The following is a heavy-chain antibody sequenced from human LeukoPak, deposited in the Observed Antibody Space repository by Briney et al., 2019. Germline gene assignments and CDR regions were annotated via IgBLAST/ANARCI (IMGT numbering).Heavy chain of an antibody. CDR2: ISADDRYT. CDR3: ARSSSYTSSWHEDY. V-gene: IGHV1-18*01. D-gene: IGHD6-13*01. Sequence: ASVNVSCKTSGYSFNKFGVTWVRQVPGQGLEWMGWISADDRYTNYAQNLQGRVTLTRDTSTTTAYLELRGLQSDDTAIYYCARSSSYTSSWHEDYWGQGTLVTVSS. CDR1: GYSFNKFG. J-gene: IGHJ4*02.